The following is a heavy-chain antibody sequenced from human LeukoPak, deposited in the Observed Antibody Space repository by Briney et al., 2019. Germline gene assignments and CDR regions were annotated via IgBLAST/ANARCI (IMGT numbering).Heavy chain of an antibody. V-gene: IGHV3-15*01. D-gene: IGHD3-10*01. CDR2: IKSKTDGETK. CDR3: TTGLLWFGELGY. CDR1: GFTFSNAW. J-gene: IGHJ4*02. Sequence: GGSLRLSCAAPGFTFSNAWMSWVRQAPGKGLEWVGRIKSKTDGETKDYAAPVKGRFIASRDDSKSTVYLQMDSLKTEDTAIYYCTTGLLWFGELGYWGQGTLVTVSS.